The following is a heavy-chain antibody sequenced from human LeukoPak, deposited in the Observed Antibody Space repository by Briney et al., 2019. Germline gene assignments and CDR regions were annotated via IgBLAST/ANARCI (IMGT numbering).Heavy chain of an antibody. D-gene: IGHD5-18*01. CDR3: AKDPPTVMAKAFHN. CDR2: INTSGGTT. Sequence: QPGGSLRLSCAASGFTFSSYGMSWVRQAPGKGLEWVSGINTSGGTTYYADSVKGRFTISRDNSKNTLYLQMNSLRADDTAAYYCAKDPPTVMAKAFHNWGQGTMVTVSS. J-gene: IGHJ3*02. V-gene: IGHV3-23*01. CDR1: GFTFSSYG.